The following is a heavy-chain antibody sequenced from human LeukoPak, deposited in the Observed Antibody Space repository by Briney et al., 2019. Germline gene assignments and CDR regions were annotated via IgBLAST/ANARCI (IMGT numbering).Heavy chain of an antibody. V-gene: IGHV4-59*01. CDR3: ARSQNYYGSGDY. D-gene: IGHD3-10*01. CDR1: GGSFSGYY. CDR2: IYYTGKT. J-gene: IGHJ4*02. Sequence: SETLSLTCAVYGGSFSGYYWSWIRQPPGKALEWIGYIYYTGKTYYNPSLEGRVTILVDTSRNHFSVKLSSVTAADTAVYYCARSQNYYGSGDYWGQGTLVTVSS.